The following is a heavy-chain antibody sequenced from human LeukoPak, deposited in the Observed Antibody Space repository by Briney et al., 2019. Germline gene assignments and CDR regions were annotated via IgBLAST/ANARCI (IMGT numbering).Heavy chain of an antibody. Sequence: SQTLSLTCAVSGGSISSGGYSWSWIRQPPGKGLEWIGYIYHRGSTYYNPSLKSRVTISVDRSKNQFSLKLSSVTAADTAVYYCASGDNDPLFDYWGQGTLVTVSS. CDR1: GGSISSGGYS. J-gene: IGHJ4*02. D-gene: IGHD1-1*01. CDR3: ASGDNDPLFDY. CDR2: IYHRGST. V-gene: IGHV4-30-2*01.